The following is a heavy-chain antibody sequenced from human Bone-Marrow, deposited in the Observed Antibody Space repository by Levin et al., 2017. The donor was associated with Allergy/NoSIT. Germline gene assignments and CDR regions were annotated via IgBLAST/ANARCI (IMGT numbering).Heavy chain of an antibody. CDR3: ARHFMVSFGGISVAGVFDF. J-gene: IGHJ3*01. D-gene: IGHD3-16*01. Sequence: PSETLSLTCTVSGGSISSSNYYWGWIRQPPGKGPEWIGSLYYSGSNYYNPSLKSRVTISVDTSKKQVSLNLSSVTAADTAVYYCARHFMVSFGGISVAGVFDFWGQGTMVSVSS. V-gene: IGHV4-39*01. CDR2: LYYSGSN. CDR1: GGSISSSNYY.